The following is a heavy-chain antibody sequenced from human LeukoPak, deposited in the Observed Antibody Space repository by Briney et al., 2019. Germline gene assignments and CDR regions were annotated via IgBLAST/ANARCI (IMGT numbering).Heavy chain of an antibody. CDR1: GCSLSSYY. D-gene: IGHD1-26*01. J-gene: IGHJ4*02. CDR2: IYTSGGT. Sequence: SETLSLTCTVSGCSLSSYYWNWMRQPAGKGLEWMGRIYTSGGTNYNPSLTSRVTISVDKAKNQFSMKLTSVTAADTAVYYGARDYSGSYLNWGQGTLVTVSS. CDR3: ARDYSGSYLN. V-gene: IGHV4-4*07.